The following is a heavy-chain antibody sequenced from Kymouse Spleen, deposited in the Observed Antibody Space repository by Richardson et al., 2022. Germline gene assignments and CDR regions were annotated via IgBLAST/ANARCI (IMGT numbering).Heavy chain of an antibody. CDR2: INHSGST. V-gene: IGHV4-34*01. CDR3: ARRDFDWLSPYAFDI. J-gene: IGHJ3*02. CDR1: GGSFSGYY. D-gene: IGHD3-9*01. Sequence: QVQLQQWGAGLLKPSETLSLTCAVYGGSFSGYYWSWIRQPPGKGLEWIGEINHSGSTNYNPSLKSRVTISVDTSKNQFSLKLSSVTAADTAVYYCARRDFDWLSPYAFDIWGQGTMVTVSS.